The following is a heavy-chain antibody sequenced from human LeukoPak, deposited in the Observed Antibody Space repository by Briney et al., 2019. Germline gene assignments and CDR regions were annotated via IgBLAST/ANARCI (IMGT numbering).Heavy chain of an antibody. J-gene: IGHJ4*02. V-gene: IGHV4-59*01. CDR3: AGDFSIAVAGGFDY. CDR2: IYYSGST. Sequence: PSETLSLTCTVSGGSISTYYWSWIRRPPGKGLEWIGYIYYSGSTNYNPSLKSRVTISVDTSKNQFSLKLSSVTAADTAVYYCAGDFSIAVAGGFDYWGQGTLVTVSS. CDR1: GGSISTYY. D-gene: IGHD6-19*01.